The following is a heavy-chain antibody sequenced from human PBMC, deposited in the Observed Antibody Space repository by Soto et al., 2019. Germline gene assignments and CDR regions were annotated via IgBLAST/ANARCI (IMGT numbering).Heavy chain of an antibody. CDR2: ISGSGGST. Sequence: PGGSLRLSCAASGFTFSSYAMSWVRQAPGKGLEWVSAISGSGGSTYYADSVKGRFTISRDNSKNTLYLQMNSLRAEDTAVYYCAKDGRGDNWNNYFVYWGQGTLVTVSS. J-gene: IGHJ4*02. V-gene: IGHV3-23*01. CDR1: GFTFSSYA. D-gene: IGHD1-20*01. CDR3: AKDGRGDNWNNYFVY.